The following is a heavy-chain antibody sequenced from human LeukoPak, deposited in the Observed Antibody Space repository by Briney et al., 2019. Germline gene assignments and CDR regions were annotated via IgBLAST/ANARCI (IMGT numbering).Heavy chain of an antibody. V-gene: IGHV3-74*01. CDR2: INSDGSST. CDR3: ASTRVLEWLLYY. CDR1: GFTFSSYW. D-gene: IGHD3-3*01. J-gene: IGHJ4*02. Sequence: GGSLRLSCAASGFTFSSYWMHWVRQAPGKGLVWVSHINSDGSSTSYADSVKGRFTISRDNAKNTLYLQMNSLRAEGTAVYYCASTRVLEWLLYYWGQGTLVTVSS.